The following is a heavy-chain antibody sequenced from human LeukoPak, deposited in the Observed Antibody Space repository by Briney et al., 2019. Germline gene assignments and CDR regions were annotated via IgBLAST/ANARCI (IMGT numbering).Heavy chain of an antibody. CDR1: GFTFSSYA. CDR2: ISGSVGST. V-gene: IGHV3-23*01. D-gene: IGHD3-16*01. Sequence: GGSLTLSCAASGFTFSSYAMSWVRQAPGKGLELISAISGSVGSTYYEDSVKGRFTISRDNSKNTLYLQMNSLRAEDTAVYYCAKSASGGFDYWGQGTLVTVSS. J-gene: IGHJ4*02. CDR3: AKSASGGFDY.